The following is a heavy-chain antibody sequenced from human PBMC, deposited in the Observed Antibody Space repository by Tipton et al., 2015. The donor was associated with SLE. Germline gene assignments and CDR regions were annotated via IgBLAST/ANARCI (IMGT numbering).Heavy chain of an antibody. CDR1: GYSIRNGYY. Sequence: TLSLTCNVSGYSIRNGYYWGWIRQAPGKGLEWIGEIDHSGSTNSNPSLKSRVSMSVDKSKNQFSLKLSSVTVADTAVYYCAKDYNHDNADYNWGQGTLVIVSS. CDR3: AKDYNHDNADYN. J-gene: IGHJ4*02. V-gene: IGHV4-38-2*02. CDR2: IDHSGST. D-gene: IGHD4-17*01.